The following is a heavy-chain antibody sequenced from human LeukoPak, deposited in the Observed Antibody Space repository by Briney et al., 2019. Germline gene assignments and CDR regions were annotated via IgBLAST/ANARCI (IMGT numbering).Heavy chain of an antibody. Sequence: SETLSLTCTVSGGSISSYYWSWIRQPAGKGLEWIGRIYTSGSTNYNPSLKSRVTMSVDTSKNQFSLKLSSVTAADTAVYYCARGLPNTPYYYYGMDVWGQGTTVTVSS. V-gene: IGHV4-4*07. CDR1: GGSISSYY. CDR3: ARGLPNTPYYYYGMDV. CDR2: IYTSGST. J-gene: IGHJ6*02. D-gene: IGHD2-2*02.